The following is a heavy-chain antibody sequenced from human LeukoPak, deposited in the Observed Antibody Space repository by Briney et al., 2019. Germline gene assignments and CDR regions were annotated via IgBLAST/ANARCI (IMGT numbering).Heavy chain of an antibody. CDR3: TTSGTPFEY. CDR2: IKNKGDCRTT. D-gene: IGHD3-10*01. V-gene: IGHV3-15*01. Sequence: GGSLRLSCAASGFTFNKAWMSWVRLAPGKGLEWVGRIKNKGDCRTTDYAAPVKGRFTVSRDDSKSTLYLQMNSLKTEDTAVYYCTTSGTPFEYWGQGTLVTVSS. J-gene: IGHJ4*02. CDR1: GFTFNKAW.